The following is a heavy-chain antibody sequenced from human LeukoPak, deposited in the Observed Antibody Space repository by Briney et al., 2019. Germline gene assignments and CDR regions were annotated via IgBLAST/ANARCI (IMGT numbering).Heavy chain of an antibody. CDR3: AKNRKSSSSDFDY. V-gene: IGHV3-21*06. Sequence: GGSLRLSCAASGFTFSIYSLNWVGQAPGKGLEWVSSISSSSSFISYADSVKGRFTISRDNAKNSLYLQMNSLRAEDTAVYYCAKNRKSSSSDFDYWGQGTLVTVSS. CDR2: ISSSSSFI. D-gene: IGHD6-6*01. CDR1: GFTFSIYS. J-gene: IGHJ4*02.